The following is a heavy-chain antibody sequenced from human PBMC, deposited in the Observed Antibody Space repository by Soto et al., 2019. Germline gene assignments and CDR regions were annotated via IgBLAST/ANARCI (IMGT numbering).Heavy chain of an antibody. CDR1: GYSFTTYW. J-gene: IGHJ5*02. Sequence: KISCKTSGYSFTTYWIGWVRQMPGKGLEWMGIVYPGDSDTRYSPSFQGHVTISADKSISTAYLQWTSLKASDTAMYYCARAEGYSYGYSWFDPWGQGTLVTVSS. V-gene: IGHV5-51*01. CDR2: VYPGDSDT. D-gene: IGHD5-18*01. CDR3: ARAEGYSYGYSWFDP.